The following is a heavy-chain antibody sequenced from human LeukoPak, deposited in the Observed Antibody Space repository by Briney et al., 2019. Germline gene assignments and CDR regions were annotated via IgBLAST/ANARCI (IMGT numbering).Heavy chain of an antibody. D-gene: IGHD3-3*01. Sequence: PSQTLSLTCTVSGGSISSGDYYWSWIRQPPGKGLEWIGYIYYSGSTDYNPSLKSRVTISVDTSKNQFSLKLSSVTAADTAVYYCARANYDFWGLYYYGMDVWGQGTTVTVSS. CDR2: IYYSGST. CDR1: GGSISSGDYY. J-gene: IGHJ6*02. CDR3: ARANYDFWGLYYYGMDV. V-gene: IGHV4-30-4*01.